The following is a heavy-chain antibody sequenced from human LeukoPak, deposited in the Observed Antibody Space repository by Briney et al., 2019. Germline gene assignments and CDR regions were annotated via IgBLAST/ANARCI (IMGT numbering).Heavy chain of an antibody. D-gene: IGHD3-22*01. V-gene: IGHV1-58*02. J-gene: IGHJ4*02. CDR2: IVVGSGNT. Sequence: GTSVKVSCKASGFTFTSSAMQWVRQARGQRLEWIGWIVVGSGNTNYAQKFQERVTITRDMSTSTAYMELSSLRSEDTAVYYCAVYSGYSEEYYFDYWGQGTLVTVSS. CDR3: AVYSGYSEEYYFDY. CDR1: GFTFTSSA.